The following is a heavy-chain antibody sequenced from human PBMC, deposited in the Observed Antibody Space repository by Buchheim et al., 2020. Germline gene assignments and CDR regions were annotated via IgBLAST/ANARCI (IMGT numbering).Heavy chain of an antibody. CDR1: GYSFTSYW. CDR2: IYPGDSDT. J-gene: IGHJ6*02. CDR3: ARHYYYDSSGYRHYYYGMDV. Sequence: EVQLVQSGAEVKKPGESLKISCKGSGYSFTSYWIGWVRQMPGKGLEWMGIIYPGDSDTRYSPSFQGQVTIPADKSISTAYLQWSSLKASDTAMYYCARHYYYDSSGYRHYYYGMDVWGQGTT. V-gene: IGHV5-51*01. D-gene: IGHD3-22*01.